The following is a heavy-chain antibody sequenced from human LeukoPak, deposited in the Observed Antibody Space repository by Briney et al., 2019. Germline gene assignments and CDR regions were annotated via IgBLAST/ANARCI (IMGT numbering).Heavy chain of an antibody. CDR2: IIPIFGTA. CDR1: GGTFSSYA. D-gene: IGHD2-2*01. V-gene: IGHV1-69*13. CDR3: ARVGPYCSSTCCYLGY. J-gene: IGHJ4*02. Sequence: SVNVSCKASGGTFSSYAISWVRQAPGQGLEWMGGIIPIFGTANYAQKFQGRVTITADESTSTAYMELSSLRSEDTAVYYCARVGPYCSSTCCYLGYWGQGTLVTVSS.